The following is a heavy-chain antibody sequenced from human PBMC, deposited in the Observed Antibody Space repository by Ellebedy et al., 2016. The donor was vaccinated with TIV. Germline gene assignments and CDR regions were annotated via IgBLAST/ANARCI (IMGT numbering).Heavy chain of an antibody. CDR1: GITFRSYW. J-gene: IGHJ4*02. D-gene: IGHD5-24*01. V-gene: IGHV3-74*01. CDR2: INNDGSST. Sequence: GESLKISCEVSGITFRSYWMYWVRQAPGKGLVWVARINNDGSSTTYADSVKGRFTLSRDNAKNTLYLQMKGLRAEDTAVYYCARDWDGYNLFWGQGTLVAVSS. CDR3: ARDWDGYNLF.